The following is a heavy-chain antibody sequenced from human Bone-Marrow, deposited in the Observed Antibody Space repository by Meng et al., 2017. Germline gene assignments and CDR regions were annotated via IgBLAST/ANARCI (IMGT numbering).Heavy chain of an antibody. CDR3: ARLVAYSISWYFDY. Sequence: GESLKISCAASGFTFSSYWMSWVRQAPGKGLEWVANIKQDGSEKYYVDSVKDRFTISRDNAQNSLYLQMNSLRAEDTAMYYCARLVAYSISWYFDYWGQGTLVTVSS. D-gene: IGHD6-13*01. J-gene: IGHJ4*02. CDR2: IKQDGSEK. CDR1: GFTFSSYW. V-gene: IGHV3-7*01.